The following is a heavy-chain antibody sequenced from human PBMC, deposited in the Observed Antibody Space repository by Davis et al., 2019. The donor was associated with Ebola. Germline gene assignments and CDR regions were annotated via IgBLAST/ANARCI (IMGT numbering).Heavy chain of an antibody. CDR1: GFTFSSYS. CDR2: ISSSSSYI. CDR3: ARERWLQSYYFDY. Sequence: GESLKISCAASGFTFSSYSMNWVRQAPGKGLEWVSSISSSSSYIYYADSVKGRFTISRDNAKNSLYLQMNSLRAEDTAVYYCARERWLQSYYFDYWGQGTLVTVSS. V-gene: IGHV3-21*04. D-gene: IGHD5-24*01. J-gene: IGHJ4*02.